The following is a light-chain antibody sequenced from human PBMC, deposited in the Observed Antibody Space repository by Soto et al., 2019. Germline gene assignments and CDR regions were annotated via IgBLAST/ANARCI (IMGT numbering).Light chain of an antibody. CDR2: DAS. V-gene: IGKV3-15*01. Sequence: EIVMTQSPAALSLSPGEGATLSCRASQGIGSTLAWYQQKPGQTPRLLIYDASTRAAGVPARFSGSGSGTDFTLTINSLQSEDFAIYYCQHYANWPLTFGGGTKVESK. J-gene: IGKJ4*01. CDR1: QGIGST. CDR3: QHYANWPLT.